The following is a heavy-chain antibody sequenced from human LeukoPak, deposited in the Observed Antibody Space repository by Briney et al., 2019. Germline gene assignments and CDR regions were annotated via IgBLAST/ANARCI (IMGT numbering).Heavy chain of an antibody. D-gene: IGHD6-19*01. CDR2: IYYSGST. CDR3: ARVGYSSGWYGFLGY. Sequence: SETLSLTCTVSGGSISSYYWSWIRQPPGKGLEWIGYIYYSGSTNYNPSLKSRVTISVDTSKNQFSLKLSSVTAADTAAYYCARVGYSSGWYGFLGYWGQGTLVTVSS. CDR1: GGSISSYY. V-gene: IGHV4-59*01. J-gene: IGHJ4*02.